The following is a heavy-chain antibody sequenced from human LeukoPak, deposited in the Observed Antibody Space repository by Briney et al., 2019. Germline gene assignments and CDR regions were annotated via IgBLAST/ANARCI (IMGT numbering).Heavy chain of an antibody. V-gene: IGHV3-9*01. CDR1: GFTFDDYA. D-gene: IGHD4-23*01. J-gene: IGHJ4*02. CDR3: AKSLRGYDGNSGGGGY. Sequence: GGSLRLSCAASGFTFDDYAMHWVRQAPGKGLEWVPGISWNSGSIGYADSVKGRFTISRDNAKNSLYLQMNSLRADDTAVYYCAKSLRGYDGNSGGGGYRGQGTLVTVSS. CDR2: ISWNSGSI.